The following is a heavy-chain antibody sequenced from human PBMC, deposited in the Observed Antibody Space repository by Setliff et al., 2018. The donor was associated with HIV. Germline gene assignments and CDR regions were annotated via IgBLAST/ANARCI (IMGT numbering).Heavy chain of an antibody. Sequence: TLSLTCTVSGVSINSHYWSWIRQPPGKGLEWIGYIYTSGSTNFNPSLKSRGTISVDTSKNQFSLKLRSVTAADTAVYYCARVVWMAAAGTIDYYYYGMDIWGQGTTVTVSS. CDR1: GVSINSHY. CDR2: IYTSGST. V-gene: IGHV4-4*09. D-gene: IGHD6-13*01. J-gene: IGHJ6*02. CDR3: ARVVWMAAAGTIDYYYYGMDI.